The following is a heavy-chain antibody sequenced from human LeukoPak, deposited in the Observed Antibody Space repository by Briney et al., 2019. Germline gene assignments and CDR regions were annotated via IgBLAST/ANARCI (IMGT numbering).Heavy chain of an antibody. Sequence: ASVKVSCKASGYTFTSNGISWVRQAPAQGLEWKGWINPNSGNTGYAQKFQGRVTITRNTSKGTAYLELSSLRSEDTAVYYCARGPLITIIGVVIGARTWFDPWGQGTLVTVSS. D-gene: IGHD3-3*01. CDR3: ARGPLITIIGVVIGARTWFDP. J-gene: IGHJ5*02. CDR1: GYTFTSNG. CDR2: INPNSGNT. V-gene: IGHV1-8*03.